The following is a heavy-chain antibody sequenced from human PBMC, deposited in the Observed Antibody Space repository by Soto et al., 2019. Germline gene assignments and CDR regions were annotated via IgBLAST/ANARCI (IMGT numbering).Heavy chain of an antibody. Sequence: QVQLQQWGAGLLEPSETLSLTCAVYGGSFSGYYWSWIRQPPGKGLEWIGEIYHSGRPNYNPSLKSRVTISVDTSKNQFSLKLSSVTAADTAVYYCARGLFTAVAGTRWFDPWGQGTLVTVSS. CDR2: IYHSGRP. CDR1: GGSFSGYY. J-gene: IGHJ5*02. CDR3: ARGLFTAVAGTRWFDP. V-gene: IGHV4-34*01. D-gene: IGHD6-19*01.